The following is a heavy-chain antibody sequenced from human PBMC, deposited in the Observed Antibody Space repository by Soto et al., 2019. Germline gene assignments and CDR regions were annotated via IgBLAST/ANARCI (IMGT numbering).Heavy chain of an antibody. V-gene: IGHV4-31*03. D-gene: IGHD2-21*01. J-gene: IGHJ5*02. CDR2: IYYRGNT. Sequence: SETLSLTCSVSGGSINSGGYHWTWIRQHPEKGLEWIGYIYYRGNTYYNPSLRSRLTISVDTSKNQFSLNLTSVTAADTAVYFCARTSHLEFREWFLPWGQGTLVTVSS. CDR3: ARTSHLEFREWFLP. CDR1: GGSINSGGYH.